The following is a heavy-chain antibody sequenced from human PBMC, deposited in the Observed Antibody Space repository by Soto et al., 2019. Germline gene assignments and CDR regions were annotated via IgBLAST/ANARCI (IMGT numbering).Heavy chain of an antibody. J-gene: IGHJ4*02. Sequence: GASVKVSCKASGYTFTSYGISWVRQAPGQGLEWMGWISAYNGNTNYAQKLQGRVTMTTDTSTSTAYMELRSLRSDDTAVYYCASVPPELWLRQKYYVDYWGQGTLVTVSS. CDR3: ASVPPELWLRQKYYVDY. CDR1: GYTFTSYG. D-gene: IGHD3-10*01. V-gene: IGHV1-18*01. CDR2: ISAYNGNT.